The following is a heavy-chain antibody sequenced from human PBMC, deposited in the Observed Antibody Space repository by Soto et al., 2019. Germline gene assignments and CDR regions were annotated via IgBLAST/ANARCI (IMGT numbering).Heavy chain of an antibody. CDR2: IYFSGST. Sequence: QVQLQESGPGLVQPSQTLSLTCTVSGASINSGGYYWSWIRQLPGKGLEWIGYIYFSGSTYYNPSLESRVTISLDTSQNQFSLKLSSVIVADTAVYYCASGDAWGGIFASWGQGTLVTVS. J-gene: IGHJ4*02. D-gene: IGHD4-17*01. V-gene: IGHV4-31*03. CDR3: ASGDAWGGIFAS. CDR1: GASINSGGYY.